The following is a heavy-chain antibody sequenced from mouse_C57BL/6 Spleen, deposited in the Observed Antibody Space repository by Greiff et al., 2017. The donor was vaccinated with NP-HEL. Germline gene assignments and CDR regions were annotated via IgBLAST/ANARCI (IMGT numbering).Heavy chain of an antibody. Sequence: QVQLQQPGAELVMPGASVKLSCKASGYTFTSYWMHWVKQRPGQGLEWIGEIDPSDSYTNYNQKFKGKSTLTVDKSSSTAYMQLSSLTSEDSAVYYCALLLRLDDWGKGTTLTVSS. CDR3: ALLLRLDD. V-gene: IGHV1-69*01. J-gene: IGHJ2*01. D-gene: IGHD1-1*01. CDR1: GYTFTSYW. CDR2: IDPSDSYT.